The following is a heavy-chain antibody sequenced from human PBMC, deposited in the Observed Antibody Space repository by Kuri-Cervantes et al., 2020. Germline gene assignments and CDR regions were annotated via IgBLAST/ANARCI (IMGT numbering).Heavy chain of an antibody. V-gene: IGHV3-9*01. Sequence: GGSLRLSCAASGFTFDDYAMHWVRQAPGKGLEWVSGINWNSGSIGYADSVKGRFTVSRDNAKNSLYLQMNSLRAEDTAVYYCASNYGSGSYLGYWGQGTLVTVSS. CDR1: GFTFDDYA. CDR3: ASNYGSGSYLGY. J-gene: IGHJ4*02. CDR2: INWNSGSI. D-gene: IGHD3-10*01.